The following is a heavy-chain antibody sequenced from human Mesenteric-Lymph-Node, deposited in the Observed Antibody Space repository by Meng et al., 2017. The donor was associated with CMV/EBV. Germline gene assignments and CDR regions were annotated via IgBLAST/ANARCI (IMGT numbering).Heavy chain of an antibody. Sequence: GESLKISCAASGFTFSNYAMSWVRQGPGKGLEWVAIISYDESYKYYADSLKGRFTISRDNSRNTLYLQMNSLRPEDTAIYYCARRSRDGYNFDYWGQGTLVTVSS. CDR2: ISYDESYK. V-gene: IGHV3-30*04. D-gene: IGHD5-24*01. CDR3: ARRSRDGYNFDY. J-gene: IGHJ4*02. CDR1: GFTFSNYA.